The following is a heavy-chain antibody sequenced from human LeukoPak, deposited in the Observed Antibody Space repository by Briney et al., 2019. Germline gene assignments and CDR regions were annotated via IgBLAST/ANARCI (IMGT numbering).Heavy chain of an antibody. Sequence: KSSKTLSLTYTVSGGSINNYYWSWIRQPAGKGLEWIGRIYTRGSTNYNPSLKSRVTMSVDTSKNQFSLKLSSVTAADTAVYYCARGRYCSADICSGGDAFDIWGQGTMVSVSS. CDR3: ARGRYCSADICSGGDAFDI. D-gene: IGHD2-15*01. CDR1: GGSINNYY. V-gene: IGHV4-4*07. J-gene: IGHJ3*02. CDR2: IYTRGST.